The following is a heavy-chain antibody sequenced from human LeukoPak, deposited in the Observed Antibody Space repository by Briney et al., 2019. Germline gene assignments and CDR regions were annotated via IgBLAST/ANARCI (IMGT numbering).Heavy chain of an antibody. CDR1: GGTFSSYA. Sequence: ASVKVSCKASGGTFSSYAISWVRQAPGQRLEWMGWINAGNGNTKYSQKFQGRVTITRDTSASTAYMELSSLRSEDTAVYYCARDRGGAWQQLVFDYWGQGTLVTVSS. CDR3: ARDRGGAWQQLVFDY. D-gene: IGHD6-13*01. J-gene: IGHJ4*02. V-gene: IGHV1-3*01. CDR2: INAGNGNT.